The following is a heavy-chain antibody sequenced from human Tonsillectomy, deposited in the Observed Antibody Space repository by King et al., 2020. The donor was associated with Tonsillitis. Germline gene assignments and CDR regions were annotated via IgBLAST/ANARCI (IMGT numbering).Heavy chain of an antibody. J-gene: IGHJ4*02. CDR3: ARDFGWGTYYSRPLYY. V-gene: IGHV4-59*01. CDR2: IDYRGTT. Sequence: VQLQESGPGLVKPSETLSLICSVSAGSISNYFWSWVRQSPGKGPEWIGYIDYRGTTKYNPSLGSRVSISVDTYKNHFSLNLTSVSAADTAVYFCARDFGWGTYYSRPLYYWGQGTPVTVSS. D-gene: IGHD3-10*01. CDR1: AGSISNYF.